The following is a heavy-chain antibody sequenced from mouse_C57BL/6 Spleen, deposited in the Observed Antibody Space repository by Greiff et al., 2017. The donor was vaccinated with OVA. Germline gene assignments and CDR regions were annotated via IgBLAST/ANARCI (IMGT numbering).Heavy chain of an antibody. CDR1: GYAFSSSW. CDR2: IYPGDGAT. D-gene: IGHD1-1*01. CDR3: ARRGTTVVEGYFDY. V-gene: IGHV1-82*01. Sequence: QVQLKESGPELVKPGASVKISCKASGYAFSSSWMNWVKQRPGKGLEWIGRIYPGDGATNYNGKFKGKATLTADKSSSTAYMQLSSLTSEDSAVYFCARRGTTVVEGYFDYWGQGTTLTVSS. J-gene: IGHJ2*01.